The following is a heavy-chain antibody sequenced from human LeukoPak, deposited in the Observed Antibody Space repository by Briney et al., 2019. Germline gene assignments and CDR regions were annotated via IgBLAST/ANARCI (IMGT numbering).Heavy chain of an antibody. CDR3: ARLIRITMIVVVIGNWFDP. Sequence: SETLSLTRAVYGGSFSGYYWSWIRQPPGKGLEWIGEINHSGSTNYNPSLKSRVTISVDTSKNQFSLKLSSVTAADTAVYYCARLIRITMIVVVIGNWFDPWGQGTLVTVSS. J-gene: IGHJ5*02. V-gene: IGHV4-34*01. CDR2: INHSGST. D-gene: IGHD3-22*01. CDR1: GGSFSGYY.